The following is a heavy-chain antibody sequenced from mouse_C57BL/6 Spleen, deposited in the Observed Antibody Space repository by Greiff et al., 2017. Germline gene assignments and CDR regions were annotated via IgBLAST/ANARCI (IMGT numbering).Heavy chain of an antibody. CDR2: ISYSGST. D-gene: IGHD4-1*01. J-gene: IGHJ1*03. Sequence: EVNLVESGPGMVKPSQSLSLTCTVTGYSITSGYDWHWIRHFPGNKLEWMGYISYSGSTNYNPSLKSRISITHDTSKNHFFLKLNSVTTEDTATYYCAREGELGRYFDVWGTGTTVTVSS. V-gene: IGHV3-1*01. CDR3: AREGELGRYFDV. CDR1: GYSITSGYD.